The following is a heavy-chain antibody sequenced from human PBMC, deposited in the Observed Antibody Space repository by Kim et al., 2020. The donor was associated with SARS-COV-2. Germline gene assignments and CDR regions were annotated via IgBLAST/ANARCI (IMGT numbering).Heavy chain of an antibody. CDR1: GGSFSGYY. V-gene: IGHV4-34*01. J-gene: IGHJ5*02. CDR2: INHSGST. D-gene: IGHD6-19*01. Sequence: SETLSLTCAVYGGSFSGYYWSWIRQPPGKGLEWIGEINHSGSTNYNPSLKSRVTISVDTSKNQFSLKLSSVTAADTAVYYCARDRLSGWFFRAPGQNWFDPWGQGTLVTVSS. CDR3: ARDRLSGWFFRAPGQNWFDP.